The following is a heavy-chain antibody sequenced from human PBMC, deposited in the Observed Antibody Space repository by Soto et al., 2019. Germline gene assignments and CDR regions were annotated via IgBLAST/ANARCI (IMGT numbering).Heavy chain of an antibody. V-gene: IGHV5-51*01. D-gene: IGHD2-21*02. CDR1: GYSFTSYW. CDR3: ARRLYCGGDCYSGFDY. J-gene: IGHJ4*02. CDR2: IYPGDSDT. Sequence: EVQLVQSGAEVKKPGESLKISCKGSGYSFTSYWIGWVRQMPGKGLEWMGIIYPGDSDTRYSPSFQGQVTFSADKSIRTAYLQWSSLKASDTAMYYCARRLYCGGDCYSGFDYWGQGTLVTVSS.